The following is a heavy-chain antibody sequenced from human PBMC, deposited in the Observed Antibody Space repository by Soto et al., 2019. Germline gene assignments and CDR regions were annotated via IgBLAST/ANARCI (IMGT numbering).Heavy chain of an antibody. V-gene: IGHV3-30-3*01. CDR2: ISYDGSNK. CDR1: GFTFSSYA. Sequence: GGSLRLSCAASGFTFSSYAMHWVRQAPGKGLEWVAVISYDGSNKYYADSVKGRFTISRDNSKNTLYLQMNSLRAEDTAVYYCARDHDGYSLFDYWGQGTLVTVSS. D-gene: IGHD5-18*01. CDR3: ARDHDGYSLFDY. J-gene: IGHJ4*02.